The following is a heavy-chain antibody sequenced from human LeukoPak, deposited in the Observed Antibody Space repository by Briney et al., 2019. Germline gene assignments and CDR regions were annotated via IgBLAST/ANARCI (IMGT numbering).Heavy chain of an antibody. CDR2: ISSSSSAK. CDR1: GFTFSSYS. CDR3: ARAGYCSGGSCYYDY. V-gene: IGHV3-48*02. D-gene: IGHD2-15*01. J-gene: IGHJ4*02. Sequence: PGGSLRLSCAASGFTFSSYSMNWVRQAPGKGLEWVSYISSSSSAKYYADSVKGRFTISRDNAKNSLYLQMNSLRDEDTAVYYCARAGYCSGGSCYYDYWGQGTLVTVSS.